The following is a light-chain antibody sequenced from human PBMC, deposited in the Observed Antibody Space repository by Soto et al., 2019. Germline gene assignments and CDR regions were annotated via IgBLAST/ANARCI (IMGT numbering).Light chain of an antibody. CDR1: QDISSS. Sequence: PLTQSPSSLSASVGARVTITCRASQDISSSLGWYQQKPGKAPKLLIYVASILQRGVPSRFSGSGFGTAFTLTISSLQAEDFASYFCQQLRSYSSTFGGGTKVEIK. V-gene: IGKV1-9*01. CDR3: QQLRSYSST. J-gene: IGKJ4*01. CDR2: VAS.